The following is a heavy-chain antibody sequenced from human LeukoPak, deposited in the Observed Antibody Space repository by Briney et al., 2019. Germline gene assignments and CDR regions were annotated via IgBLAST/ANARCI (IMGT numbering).Heavy chain of an antibody. CDR3: ARVTRIDI. J-gene: IGHJ3*02. CDR2: ISSSSSYI. CDR1: GFTFSSYS. Sequence: GGSLRLSCAASGFTFSSYSMNWVRQAPGKGLEWVSSISSSSSYIYYVDSVKGRFTISRDNAKNSLYLQMNSLRAEDTAVYYCARVTRIDIWGQGTMVTVSS. V-gene: IGHV3-21*01. D-gene: IGHD1-1*01.